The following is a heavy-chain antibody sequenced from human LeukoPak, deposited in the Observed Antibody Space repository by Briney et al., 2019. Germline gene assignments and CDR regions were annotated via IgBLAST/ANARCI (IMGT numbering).Heavy chain of an antibody. D-gene: IGHD6-25*01. Sequence: GGSLRLSCAASGFTFSSYAMTWVRQAPGKGLEWVSAFSATDGSAQYAESVEGRFTISRDNSKNTLYLQMNSLRAEDTAVYYCANRRPDWGQGTLVTVSS. J-gene: IGHJ4*02. CDR2: FSATDGSA. CDR3: ANRRPD. CDR1: GFTFSSYA. V-gene: IGHV3-23*01.